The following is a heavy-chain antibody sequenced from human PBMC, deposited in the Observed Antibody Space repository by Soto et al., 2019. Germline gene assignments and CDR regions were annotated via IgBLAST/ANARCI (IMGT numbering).Heavy chain of an antibody. J-gene: IGHJ4*01. CDR3: STDSYTDLTVVRLDN. V-gene: IGHV3-15*07. D-gene: IGHD3-22*01. CDR1: GLTFGTAW. Sequence: GGSLRLSCAVSGLTFGTAWINWVRQAPGKGLEWVGRIKSKSHGGTTDFAAPVKGRFAISRDDSKSIAHMEMNSLKIEDTAVYYCSTDSYTDLTVVRLDNWGHGILVTVSS. CDR2: IKSKSHGGTT.